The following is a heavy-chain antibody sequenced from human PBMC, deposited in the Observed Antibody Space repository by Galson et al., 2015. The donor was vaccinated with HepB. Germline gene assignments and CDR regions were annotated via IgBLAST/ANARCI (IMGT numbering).Heavy chain of an antibody. J-gene: IGHJ4*02. CDR1: GYTFSSYP. CDR2: ISPYNGNK. Sequence: SVKVSCKASGYTFSSYPITWVRQAPGQGLEWMGWISPYNGNKNLAQNLQGRVTMTTDTSTSTAYMELRSLRSDDTAVYFCARVGMSHYYFDYWGQGTLVTVSS. CDR3: ARVGMSHYYFDY. V-gene: IGHV1-18*01. D-gene: IGHD1-14*01.